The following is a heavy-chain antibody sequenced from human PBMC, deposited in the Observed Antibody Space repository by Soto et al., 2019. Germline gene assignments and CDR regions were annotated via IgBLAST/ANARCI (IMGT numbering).Heavy chain of an antibody. J-gene: IGHJ6*02. CDR3: AREGTRGYYYYGMDV. Sequence: GGSLRLSCAASGFTFSSYAMHWVRQAPGKGLEWVAVISYDGSNKYYADSVKGRFTISRDNSKNTLYLQMNSLRAEDTAVYYCAREGTRGYYYYGMDVWGQGTTVTVSS. CDR1: GFTFSSYA. V-gene: IGHV3-30-3*01. CDR2: ISYDGSNK. D-gene: IGHD3-10*01.